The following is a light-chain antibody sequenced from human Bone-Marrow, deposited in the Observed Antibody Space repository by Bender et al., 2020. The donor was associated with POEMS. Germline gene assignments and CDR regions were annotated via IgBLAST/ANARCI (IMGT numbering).Light chain of an antibody. V-gene: IGLV3-10*01. CDR2: EDS. CDR3: YSTYSSGARGV. Sequence: SYELTQPPSVSVSPGQTARITCSGDALPRKYAYWYQQKSGQAPVLVIYEDSKRPSGIPERFSGSSSGTVATLTISGAQVEDEAAYYCYSTYSSGARGVFGGGSKLTVL. J-gene: IGLJ2*01. CDR1: ALPRKY.